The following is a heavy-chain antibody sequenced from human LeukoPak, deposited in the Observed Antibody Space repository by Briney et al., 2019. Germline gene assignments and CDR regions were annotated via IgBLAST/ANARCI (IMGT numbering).Heavy chain of an antibody. CDR2: ISHDGSNK. CDR3: ARDHIAAAGTLDY. CDR1: GFTFSSYA. Sequence: GGSLRLSCAASGFTFSSYAMHWVRQAPGKGLEWVAVISHDGSNKYYADSVKGRFTISRDNSKNTLYLQMNSLRAEDTAVYYCARDHIAAAGTLDYWGQGTLVTVSS. V-gene: IGHV3-30-3*01. J-gene: IGHJ4*02. D-gene: IGHD6-13*01.